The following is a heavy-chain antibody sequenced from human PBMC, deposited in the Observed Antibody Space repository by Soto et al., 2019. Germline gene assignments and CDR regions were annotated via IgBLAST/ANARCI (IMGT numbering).Heavy chain of an antibody. Sequence: GGSLRLSCAASGFTFSSYGMHWVRQAPGKGLEWVAVISYDGSNKYYADSVKGRFTISRDNSKNTLYLQMNSLRAEDTAVYYCAKDAEPNWNPAYYFDYWGQGTLVTVSS. CDR1: GFTFSSYG. D-gene: IGHD1-1*01. CDR2: ISYDGSNK. J-gene: IGHJ4*02. CDR3: AKDAEPNWNPAYYFDY. V-gene: IGHV3-30*18.